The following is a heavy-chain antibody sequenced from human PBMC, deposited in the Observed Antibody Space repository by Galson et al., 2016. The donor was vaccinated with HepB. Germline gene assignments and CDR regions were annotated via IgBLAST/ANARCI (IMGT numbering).Heavy chain of an antibody. V-gene: IGHV1-8*01. CDR2: INPSSGDT. J-gene: IGHJ4*02. CDR3: ARVLRRGYSNYDAN. Sequence: SVKVSCKASGYTFASYDINWVRQAPGQGLEWMGWINPSSGDTGYAQKFQARVTMTRNTFINTAYKELRNLRFDDTAVYYCARVLRRGYSNYDANWGQGTLVTVSS. CDR1: GYTFASYD. D-gene: IGHD5-12*01.